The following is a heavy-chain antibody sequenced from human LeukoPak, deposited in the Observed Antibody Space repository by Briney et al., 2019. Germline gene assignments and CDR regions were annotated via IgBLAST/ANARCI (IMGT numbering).Heavy chain of an antibody. Sequence: ASVKVSCKASGYTFTNYYMYWVRQAPGQGLEWVGLINPSGGSTNYAQKFQGRVTVTRDMSTSTVYMEVNSLRSDDTAVYYCARVSSDEVAYFWGQGTLVTVSS. CDR3: ARVSSDEVAYF. J-gene: IGHJ4*02. CDR2: INPSGGST. D-gene: IGHD2/OR15-2a*01. V-gene: IGHV1-46*01. CDR1: GYTFTNYY.